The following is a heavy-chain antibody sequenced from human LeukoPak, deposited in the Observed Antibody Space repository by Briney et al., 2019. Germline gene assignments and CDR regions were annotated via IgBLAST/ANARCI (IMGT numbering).Heavy chain of an antibody. J-gene: IGHJ6*03. D-gene: IGHD6-13*01. CDR2: IIPIFGTA. CDR1: GYTFTSYG. V-gene: IGHV1-69*06. CDR3: ARGRIAAAGKGYYYYYMDV. Sequence: SVKVSCKASGYTFTSYGISWVRQAPGQGLEWMGGIIPIFGTANYAQKFQGRVTITADKSTSTAYMELSSLRSEDTAVYYCARGRIAAAGKGYYYYYMDVWGKGTTVTVSS.